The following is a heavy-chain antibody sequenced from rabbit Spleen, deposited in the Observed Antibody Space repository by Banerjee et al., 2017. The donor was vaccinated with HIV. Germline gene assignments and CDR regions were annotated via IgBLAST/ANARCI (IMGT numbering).Heavy chain of an antibody. V-gene: IGHV1S40*01. J-gene: IGHJ4*01. Sequence: QSLEESGGDLVKPGASLTLTCTASGFSFSSSYYICWVRQAPGKGLEWIACINTATGKPVYATWAKGRFTISTTSSTTVTLQMTSLTAADTATYFCASWGASDGYAMDYFNLWGPGTLVTVS. D-gene: IGHD3-1*01. CDR1: GFSFSSSYY. CDR3: ASWGASDGYAMDYFNL. CDR2: INTATGKP.